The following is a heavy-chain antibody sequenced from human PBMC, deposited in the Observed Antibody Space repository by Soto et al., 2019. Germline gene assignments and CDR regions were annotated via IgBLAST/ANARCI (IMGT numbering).Heavy chain of an antibody. CDR1: GSTFSSYA. CDR3: ARAFRLYSGSYYFDY. V-gene: IGHV3-64*01. CDR2: ISSNGGST. D-gene: IGHD1-26*01. J-gene: IGHJ4*02. Sequence: PGGSLRLSCAASGSTFSSYAMHWVRQAPGKGLEYVSAISSNGGSTYYANSVKGRFTISRDNSKNTLYLQMGSLRAEDMAVYYCARAFRLYSGSYYFDYWGQGTLVTVSS.